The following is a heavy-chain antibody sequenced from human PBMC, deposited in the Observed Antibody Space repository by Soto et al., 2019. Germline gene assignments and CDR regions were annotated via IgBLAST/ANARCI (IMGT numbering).Heavy chain of an antibody. CDR3: ARDVVVVPAAIGLLFDY. Sequence: SVKVSCKASGGTFSSYAISWVRPAPGQGLEWMGGLIPIFGTANYAQKFQGRVTITADESTSTAYMELSSLRSEDTAVYYCARDVVVVPAAIGLLFDYRSQGTLVTVSS. CDR1: GGTFSSYA. D-gene: IGHD2-2*02. J-gene: IGHJ4*02. V-gene: IGHV1-69*13. CDR2: LIPIFGTA.